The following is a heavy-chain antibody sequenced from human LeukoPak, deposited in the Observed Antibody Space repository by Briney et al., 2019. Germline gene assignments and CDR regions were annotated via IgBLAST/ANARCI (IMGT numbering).Heavy chain of an antibody. J-gene: IGHJ4*01. CDR2: ISSSSSTI. CDR3: ARGRFHLDSSVYSSFYH. Sequence: GGSLRLSCAASGFTFSSYGMNWVRQAPGKGLEWVSYISSSSSTIYYADSVKGRFTISRDNAKNSLYLQMNSLRAEDTAVYYCARGRFHLDSSVYSSFYHWGHGTLVTVSS. D-gene: IGHD3-22*01. CDR1: GFTFSSYG. V-gene: IGHV3-48*01.